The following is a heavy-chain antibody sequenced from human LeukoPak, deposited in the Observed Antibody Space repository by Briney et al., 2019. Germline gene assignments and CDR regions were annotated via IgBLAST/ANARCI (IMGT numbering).Heavy chain of an antibody. CDR1: GFTFSSYG. J-gene: IGHJ3*02. V-gene: IGHV3-33*01. Sequence: GGSLRLSCAASGFTFSSYGMHWVRQAPGKGLEWVTVIWYDGSNKYYADSVKGRFTISRDNSKNTLYLQMNSLRAEDTAVYYCARDTFGGAFDIWGQGTMVTVSS. CDR3: ARDTFGGAFDI. CDR2: IWYDGSNK. D-gene: IGHD3-16*01.